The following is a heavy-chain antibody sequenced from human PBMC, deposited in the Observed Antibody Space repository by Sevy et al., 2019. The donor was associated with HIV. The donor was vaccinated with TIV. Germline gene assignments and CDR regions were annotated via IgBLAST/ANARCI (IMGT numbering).Heavy chain of an antibody. Sequence: GGSLRLSCAASGFTFSIYGMHWVRQAPGKGLEWVAVIWYDGSNKYYGDSVKGRFTIARDNSKNTLYLYMNSLRAEDTAVYYCARGPDYGGYIDYWGQGTLVTVSS. CDR3: ARGPDYGGYIDY. CDR1: GFTFSIYG. CDR2: IWYDGSNK. V-gene: IGHV3-33*01. J-gene: IGHJ4*02. D-gene: IGHD4-17*01.